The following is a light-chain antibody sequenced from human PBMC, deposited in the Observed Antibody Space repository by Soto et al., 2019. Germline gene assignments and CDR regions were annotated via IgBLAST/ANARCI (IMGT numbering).Light chain of an antibody. CDR1: RTINTY. CDR2: GAS. Sequence: DVRMTQSPSSLSASVGDTITITCRAIRTINTYLNWFQQKPGEPPRLLIYGASTLHDGVPSRFSGSGSGADFTLTISGLQPEDFASYHCHQTYSDISFGGGTKV. CDR3: HQTYSDIS. V-gene: IGKV1-39*01. J-gene: IGKJ4*01.